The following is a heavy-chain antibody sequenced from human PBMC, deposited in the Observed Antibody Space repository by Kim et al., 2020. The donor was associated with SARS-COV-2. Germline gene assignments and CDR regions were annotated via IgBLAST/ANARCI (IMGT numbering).Heavy chain of an antibody. Sequence: SVKVSCKASGFTFSSSAVHWVRQARGQRLEWIGWIVAGSGYTDYAQKFHQRVTITRDMSTSTAYMELSSLRFEDTAVYYCATGRYGMDVWGQGTTVSVSS. CDR2: IVAGSGYT. CDR3: ATGRYGMDV. J-gene: IGHJ6*02. V-gene: IGHV1-58*01. CDR1: GFTFSSSA.